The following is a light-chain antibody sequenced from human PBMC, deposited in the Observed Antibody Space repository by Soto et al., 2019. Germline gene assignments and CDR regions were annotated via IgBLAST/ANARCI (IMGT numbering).Light chain of an antibody. CDR3: VSYTSTSTLV. CDR1: SGDVFAYNY. CDR2: EVN. V-gene: IGLV2-14*01. J-gene: IGLJ1*01. Sequence: QSALTQPASVSGSPGQSITISCTGTSGDVFAYNYVSWYQQYPGKAPKLMIYEVNNRPSGVSYRFSGSKSGSTASLSISGLQSEDEADYYCVSYTSTSTLVFGTGTKVTVL.